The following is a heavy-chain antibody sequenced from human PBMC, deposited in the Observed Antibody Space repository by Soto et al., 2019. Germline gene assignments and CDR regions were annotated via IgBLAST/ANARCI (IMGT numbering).Heavy chain of an antibody. Sequence: PGGSLRLSCAASGFPFSTDAMSWVRQAPGKGLEWVASVSGASNDINYADSVKGRFTISRDNSKNTLYLQMNSLRAEDTAVYYCAKDQGSSWYEIDYWGQGTLVTVSS. CDR1: GFPFSTDA. J-gene: IGHJ4*02. D-gene: IGHD6-13*01. V-gene: IGHV3-23*01. CDR3: AKDQGSSWYEIDY. CDR2: VSGASNDI.